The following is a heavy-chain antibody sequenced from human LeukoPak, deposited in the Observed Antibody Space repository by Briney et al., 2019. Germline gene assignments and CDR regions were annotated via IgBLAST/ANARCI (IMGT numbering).Heavy chain of an antibody. CDR3: ARHAHSGYSSYENAFDI. CDR2: FYYSGST. Sequence: SETLSLTCIVSGDSISSRSYYWDWIRQPPGKGLEWIGSFYYSGSTYYNPSLKSRVTISVDTSNNQFSLKLSSVTATDTAVYYCARHAHSGYSSYENAFDIWGQGTMVTVSS. D-gene: IGHD5-12*01. V-gene: IGHV4-39*01. J-gene: IGHJ3*02. CDR1: GDSISSRSYY.